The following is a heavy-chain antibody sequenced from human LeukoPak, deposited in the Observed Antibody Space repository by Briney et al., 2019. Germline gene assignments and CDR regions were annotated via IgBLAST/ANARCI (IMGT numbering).Heavy chain of an antibody. D-gene: IGHD3-3*01. CDR3: ARCEWHYYHYYMDV. J-gene: IGHJ6*03. CDR2: ISSSDSPI. V-gene: IGHV3-11*04. CDR1: GFTFSNAW. Sequence: PGGSQRLSCAASGFTFSNAWMSWVRQAPGKGLEWVSYISSSDSPIYYADSVKGRFTISRDNAKNSLFLQMNSLGAEDTAVYYCARCEWHYYHYYMDVWGKGTTVTVSS.